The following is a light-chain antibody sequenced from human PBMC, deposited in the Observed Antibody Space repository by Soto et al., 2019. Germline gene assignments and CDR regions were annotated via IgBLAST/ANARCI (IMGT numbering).Light chain of an antibody. V-gene: IGKV3-20*01. CDR3: QQYGSSPPT. Sequence: EIVLTQSQGTLSLSPGERATLSCRASQSVSNNYLAWYQRKPGQAPRLLIYGASYRATDIPGRFSGSGSGPDFTLTITRLEPEDFAVYYCQQYGSSPPTFGQGTKVEIK. CDR2: GAS. CDR1: QSVSNNY. J-gene: IGKJ1*01.